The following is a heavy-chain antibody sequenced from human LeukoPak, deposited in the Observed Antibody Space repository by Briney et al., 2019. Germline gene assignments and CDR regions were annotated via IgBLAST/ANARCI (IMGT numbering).Heavy chain of an antibody. CDR3: ARIVGATNY. J-gene: IGHJ4*02. V-gene: IGHV3-48*04. CDR2: ISSSSSTI. D-gene: IGHD1-26*01. CDR1: GFTFSSYS. Sequence: QPGGSLRLSCAASGFTFSSYSMNWVRQAPGRGLEWVSYISSSSSTIYYADSVKGRFTISRDNAKNSLYLQMNSLRAEDTAVYYSARIVGATNYWGQGTLVTVSS.